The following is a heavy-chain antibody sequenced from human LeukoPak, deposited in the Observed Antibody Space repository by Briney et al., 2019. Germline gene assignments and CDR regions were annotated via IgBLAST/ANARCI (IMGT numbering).Heavy chain of an antibody. D-gene: IGHD3-3*01. J-gene: IGHJ6*03. V-gene: IGHV4-34*01. CDR1: GGSFSGYY. CDR2: INHSGST. CDR3: ARASITIFGVVLYYYYMDV. Sequence: QPSETLSLTCAVYGGSFSGYYWSWIRQPPGKGLEWIGEINHSGSTNYNPSLKSRVTISVDTSKIQFSLKLSSVTAADTAVYYCARASITIFGVVLYYYYMDVWGKGTTVTVSS.